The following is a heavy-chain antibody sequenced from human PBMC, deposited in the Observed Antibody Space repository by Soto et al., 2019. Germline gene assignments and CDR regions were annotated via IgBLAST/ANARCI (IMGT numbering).Heavy chain of an antibody. CDR3: ARDPHSTGWYHLDY. J-gene: IGHJ4*01. V-gene: IGHV1-69*04. Sequence: ASVKVSCKASGGNFSSYSISWVRQAPGQGLEWMGRIIPILGRANYAQKFQGRVTISADKSTNTAYMQLSSLRSEDTAVYYCARDPHSTGWYHLDYWG. CDR2: IIPILGRA. D-gene: IGHD6-19*01. CDR1: GGNFSSYS.